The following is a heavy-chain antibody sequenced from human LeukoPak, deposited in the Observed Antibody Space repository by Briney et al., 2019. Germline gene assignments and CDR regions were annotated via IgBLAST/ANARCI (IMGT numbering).Heavy chain of an antibody. CDR2: ISSSGRNT. CDR3: ARDSTSGGFDF. D-gene: IGHD3-10*01. J-gene: IGHJ4*02. CDR1: GFTFSDYY. Sequence: GGSLRLSXAASGFTFSDYYMSWIRQAPGKGLEWVSHISSSGRNTYYADCSKGRFTISRDNAKNSLYLQMNSLRAEDTAVYYCARDSTSGGFDFWGQGTLVTVSS. V-gene: IGHV3-11*04.